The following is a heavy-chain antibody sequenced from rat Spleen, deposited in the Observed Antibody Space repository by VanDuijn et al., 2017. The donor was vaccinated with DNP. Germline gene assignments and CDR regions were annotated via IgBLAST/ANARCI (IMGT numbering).Heavy chain of an antibody. Sequence: EVQLQESGPGLVKPSQSLSLTCSVTGYSITSHYWGWIRQFPGNKLEYIGHISYSGSPNYNPSLKSRISITRDTSKNQFFLQLSSVTTEDTATYYCARVQLHYWYFDFWGPGTMVTVSS. J-gene: IGHJ1*01. V-gene: IGHV3-1*01. CDR2: ISYSGSP. CDR3: ARVQLHYWYFDF. D-gene: IGHD1-5*01. CDR1: GYSITSHY.